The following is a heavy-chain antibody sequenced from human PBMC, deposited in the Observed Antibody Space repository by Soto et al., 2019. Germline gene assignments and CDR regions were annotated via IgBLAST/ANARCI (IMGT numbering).Heavy chain of an antibody. CDR3: ARVSTYDSGYGMDV. Sequence: QVQLVQSGAEVKKPGSSVKVSCKASGGTFSSYTISWVRQAPGQGLEWMGRIIPILGIANYAQKFQCRVTITADKSTSTAYMELSSLRSEDTAVYYCARVSTYDSGYGMDVWGQGTTVTVSS. D-gene: IGHD3-3*01. CDR1: GGTFSSYT. V-gene: IGHV1-69*02. J-gene: IGHJ6*02. CDR2: IIPILGIA.